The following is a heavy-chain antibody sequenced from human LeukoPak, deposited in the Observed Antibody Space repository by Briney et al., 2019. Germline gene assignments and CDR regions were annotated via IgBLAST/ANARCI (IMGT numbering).Heavy chain of an antibody. Sequence: PSETLSLTCTVSSGSISTSNYYWGWVRQPPGKALEWIGNIFYSGSTYYSPSLKSRVTISLDTSRNQFSLKLNSVTAADTAVYYCARNLWFGESSDAFYIWGQGTMVTVSS. D-gene: IGHD3-10*01. CDR3: ARNLWFGESSDAFYI. J-gene: IGHJ3*02. CDR2: IFYSGST. CDR1: SGSISTSNYY. V-gene: IGHV4-39*07.